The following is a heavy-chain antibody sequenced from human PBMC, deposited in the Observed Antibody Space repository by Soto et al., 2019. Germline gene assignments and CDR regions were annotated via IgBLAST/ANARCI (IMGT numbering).Heavy chain of an antibody. Sequence: SETLSLTCAVSGDSVSTNYWWGWVRQSPVTGLEWIGDMSHSGTTNYSPSLKSRVTISVDTSKNQFSLKLSSVTAADTAVYFCARLPGYCSGDSCRIDYWGQGTLVTVSS. CDR2: MSHSGTT. CDR3: ARLPGYCSGDSCRIDY. D-gene: IGHD2-15*01. CDR1: GDSVSTNYW. V-gene: IGHV4-4*02. J-gene: IGHJ4*02.